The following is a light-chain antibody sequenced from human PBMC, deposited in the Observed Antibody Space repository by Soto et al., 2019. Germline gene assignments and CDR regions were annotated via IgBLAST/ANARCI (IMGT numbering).Light chain of an antibody. Sequence: EVVLTQPPGSLSLSPGDRATPSCRASQSLVNTYVAWYQQKAGQAPRLLIFDASTRATGIPDRFSGSGSGTDSTLTISRLEPEDFAVYYCQQYGSSPWTFGQGTKVDIK. CDR3: QQYGSSPWT. CDR1: QSLVNTY. J-gene: IGKJ1*01. V-gene: IGKV3-20*01. CDR2: DAS.